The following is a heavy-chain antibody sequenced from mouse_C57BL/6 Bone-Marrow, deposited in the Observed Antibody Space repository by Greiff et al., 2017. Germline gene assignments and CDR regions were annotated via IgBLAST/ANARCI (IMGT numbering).Heavy chain of an antibody. D-gene: IGHD1-1*01. CDR3: AREESSYCSSCYLYIDV. J-gene: IGHJ1*03. V-gene: IGHV1-9*01. CDR2: IDPGSGST. Sequence: QVQLQQSGAELVKPGASVKLSCKASGYTFTGYWIEWVKQRPGHGLEWIGEIDPGSGSTNYNEKFKGKATFTADTSSNTAYMQLSSLTTEDSAVYYCAREESSYCSSCYLYIDVWGTGTTVTVAS. CDR1: GYTFTGYW.